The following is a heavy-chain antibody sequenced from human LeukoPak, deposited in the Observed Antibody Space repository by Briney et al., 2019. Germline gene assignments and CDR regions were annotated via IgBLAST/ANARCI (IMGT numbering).Heavy chain of an antibody. CDR1: GYTFTSYG. V-gene: IGHV1-18*04. CDR3: ARDVRGIVGMDYFDY. Sequence: ASVKVSCKASGYTFTSYGISWVRRAPGQGLEWMGWISAYNGNTKYAQKLQGRVTMTTDTSTSTAYMELRSLRSDDTAVYYCARDVRGIVGMDYFDYWGQGTLVTVSS. D-gene: IGHD3-22*01. CDR2: ISAYNGNT. J-gene: IGHJ4*02.